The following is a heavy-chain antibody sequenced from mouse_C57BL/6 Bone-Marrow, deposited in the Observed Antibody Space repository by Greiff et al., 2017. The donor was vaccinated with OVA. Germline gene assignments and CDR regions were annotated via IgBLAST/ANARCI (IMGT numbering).Heavy chain of an antibody. V-gene: IGHV1-80*01. D-gene: IGHD2-5*01. J-gene: IGHJ2*01. CDR1: GYAFSSYW. CDR2: IYPGDGDT. Sequence: QVQLQQSGAELVKPGASVKISCKASGYAFSSYWMNWVKQRPGKGLEWIGQIYPGDGDTNYNGKFKGKATLTADKSSSTAYMQLSSLTSEDSAVYFCARGGYDSNSVACDYWGQGTTLTVSS. CDR3: ARGGYDSNSVACDY.